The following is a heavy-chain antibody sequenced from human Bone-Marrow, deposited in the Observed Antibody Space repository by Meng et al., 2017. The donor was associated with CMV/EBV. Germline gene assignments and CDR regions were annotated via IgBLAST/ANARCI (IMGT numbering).Heavy chain of an antibody. V-gene: IGHV1-69*04. CDR3: ARGCHGEWLLNYYYYGMDV. J-gene: IGHJ6*01. D-gene: IGHD3-3*01. Sequence: PVKVSCKASGYTFTSYGISWVRQAPGQGLEWMGRIIPILGIANYAQKFQGRVTITADKSTSTAYMELSSLRSEDTAVYYCARGCHGEWLLNYYYYGMDVWGQGTTVTVSS. CDR1: GYTFTSYG. CDR2: IIPILGIA.